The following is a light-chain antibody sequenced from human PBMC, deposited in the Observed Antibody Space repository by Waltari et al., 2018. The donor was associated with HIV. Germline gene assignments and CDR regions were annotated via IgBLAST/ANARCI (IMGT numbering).Light chain of an antibody. CDR1: SSDVGGYNY. CDR2: EVS. V-gene: IGLV2-8*01. Sequence: QSALTQPPSASGSPGQSVTIPSTGTSSDVGGYNYVSWYQQHPAKAPQLMIYEVSQRPSVVPNRFSGSKSGNTASLTVSGLQTEDEANYYCSSYAGSNNWVFGGGTNLTVL. J-gene: IGLJ3*02. CDR3: SSYAGSNNWV.